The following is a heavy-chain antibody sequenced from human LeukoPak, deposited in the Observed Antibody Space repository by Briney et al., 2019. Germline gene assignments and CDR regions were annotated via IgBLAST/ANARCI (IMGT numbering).Heavy chain of an antibody. CDR2: ISGSGDTT. Sequence: GGSLRLSCAASGFTFSNYAMSWVRQAPGKGLEWVSAISGSGDTTYYADSVKGRFTISRDNPKNTVYLQMNSLRAEDTAVYYCAQSGYDDILTGYYRSFDYWGQGTLVTVSS. J-gene: IGHJ4*02. D-gene: IGHD3-9*01. CDR1: GFTFSNYA. CDR3: AQSGYDDILTGYYRSFDY. V-gene: IGHV3-23*01.